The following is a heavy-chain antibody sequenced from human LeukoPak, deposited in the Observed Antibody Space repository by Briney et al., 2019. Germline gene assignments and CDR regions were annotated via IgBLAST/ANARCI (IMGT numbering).Heavy chain of an antibody. CDR1: GGTFSSYT. CDR3: ARAYCSSTSCHYYFDY. V-gene: IGHV1-69*02. CDR2: IIPILGIA. Sequence: SVKVSCKASGGTFSSYTISWVRQAPGQGLEWMGRIIPILGIANYAQKFQGRVTITADKSTSTAYMELSSLRSEDTAVYYCARAYCSSTSCHYYFDYWGQGTLVTVSS. D-gene: IGHD2-2*01. J-gene: IGHJ4*02.